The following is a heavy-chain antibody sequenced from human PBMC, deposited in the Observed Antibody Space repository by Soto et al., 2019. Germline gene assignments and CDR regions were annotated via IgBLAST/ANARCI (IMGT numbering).Heavy chain of an antibody. CDR2: INPNSGGT. CDR3: AQIFGVVDGMDV. CDR1: GYTFTGYY. V-gene: IGHV1-2*02. J-gene: IGHJ6*02. Sequence: VASVKVSCKASGYTFTGYYMHWVRQAPGQGLEWMGWINPNSGGTNYAQKFQGRVTMTRDTSISTAYMELSRLRSDDTAVYYCAQIFGVVDGMDVWGQGTTVTVSS. D-gene: IGHD3-3*01.